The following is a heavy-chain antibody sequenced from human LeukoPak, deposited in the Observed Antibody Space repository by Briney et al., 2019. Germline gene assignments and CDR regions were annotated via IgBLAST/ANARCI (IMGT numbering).Heavy chain of an antibody. CDR2: ISWNSGTI. CDR1: GFIFDDYA. D-gene: IGHD3-10*01. CDR3: AQARTGFYYGPDTFDI. J-gene: IGHJ3*02. V-gene: IGHV3-9*03. Sequence: PGGSLRLSCAASGFIFDDYAMHWIRQTPGKGLEWVSGISWNSGTIGYADSMKGRFTISRDNAKNSLYLQMNSLRAEDMAFYYCAQARTGFYYGPDTFDICGQGTMVTVSS.